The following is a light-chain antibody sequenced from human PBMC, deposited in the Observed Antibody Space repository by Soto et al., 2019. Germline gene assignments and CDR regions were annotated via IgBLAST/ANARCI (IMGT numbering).Light chain of an antibody. Sequence: DIQMTQSPSSLSASVGDRVTITCQASQDITDYLNWYQQKPGKAPRLLIYDASNLETGVPSRFSGSGSGTDFTFTISSLQPEDIATYYCQQYEALVLSFGGGTKVEIK. J-gene: IGKJ4*01. CDR3: QQYEALVLS. V-gene: IGKV1-33*01. CDR1: QDITDY. CDR2: DAS.